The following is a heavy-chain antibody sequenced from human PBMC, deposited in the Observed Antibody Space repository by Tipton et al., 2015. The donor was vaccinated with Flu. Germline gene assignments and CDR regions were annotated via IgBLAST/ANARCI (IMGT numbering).Heavy chain of an antibody. CDR3: AREGATGGRYFDY. CDR1: RGSFDVLSW. J-gene: IGHJ4*02. CDR2: ISQSGST. V-gene: IGHV4-4*02. Sequence: TLSLTCTVSRGSFDVLSWWSWVRQAPGKGLEWIAEISQSGSTNYNPSLKSRVTISLDTSKSQFSLELSSVTAADTAVYYCAREGATGGRYFDYWGLGTLVTVSS. D-gene: IGHD2-8*02.